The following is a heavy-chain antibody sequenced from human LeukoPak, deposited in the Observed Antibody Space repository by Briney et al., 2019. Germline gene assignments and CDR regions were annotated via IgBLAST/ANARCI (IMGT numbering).Heavy chain of an antibody. CDR1: GDSVSSNSAA. Sequence: SQTLSLTCAISGDSVSSNSAAWNWIRQSPSRGLEWLGRTYYRSKWYNDYAVSVKSRTTINPDTSKNQFSLQLNSVTPEDTAVYYCAREEEYCSGGSCYWYYFDYWGQGTLVTVSS. CDR2: TYYRSKWYN. CDR3: AREEEYCSGGSCYWYYFDY. J-gene: IGHJ4*02. V-gene: IGHV6-1*01. D-gene: IGHD2-15*01.